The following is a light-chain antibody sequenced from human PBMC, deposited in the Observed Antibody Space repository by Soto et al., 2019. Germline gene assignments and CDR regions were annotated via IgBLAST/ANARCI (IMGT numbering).Light chain of an antibody. CDR1: QSVNRY. CDR2: DAS. V-gene: IGKV3-11*01. J-gene: IGKJ1*01. Sequence: TVLTQSASTVSMSQGERATLSCWASQSVNRYLVWYQQKPGQAPRLLMYDASKRATGIPARFSGSGSGTDFTLTISSLEPEDFAVYYCQQRDIWPWTFGQGTKLEIK. CDR3: QQRDIWPWT.